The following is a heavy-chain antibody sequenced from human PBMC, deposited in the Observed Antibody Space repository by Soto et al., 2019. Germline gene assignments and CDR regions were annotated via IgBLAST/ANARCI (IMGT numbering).Heavy chain of an antibody. Sequence: PGGSLRLSCAASGFTFRSYAMSWVRQAPGKGLEWVSAISGSGGSTYYADSVKGRFTISRDNSKNTLYLQMNSLRAEDTAVYYCAKDDSSGYYAYAFDIWGQGTMVTVSS. V-gene: IGHV3-23*01. J-gene: IGHJ3*02. CDR2: ISGSGGST. CDR3: AKDDSSGYYAYAFDI. D-gene: IGHD3-22*01. CDR1: GFTFRSYA.